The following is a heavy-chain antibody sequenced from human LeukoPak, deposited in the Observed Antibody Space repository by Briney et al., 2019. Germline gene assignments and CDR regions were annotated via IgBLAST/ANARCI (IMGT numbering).Heavy chain of an antibody. V-gene: IGHV4-39*01. J-gene: IGHJ5*02. CDR1: GGSISSSSYY. CDR3: ARGGIAAASNWFDP. CDR2: MYYSGST. D-gene: IGHD6-13*01. Sequence: KASETLSLTCSVSGGSISSSSYYWGWIRQPPGKGLEWIGNMYYSGSTYYNPSLKNRVTIFVDTSKKQFSLKLSSVTAADTAVYYCARGGIAAASNWFDPWGQGTLVTVSS.